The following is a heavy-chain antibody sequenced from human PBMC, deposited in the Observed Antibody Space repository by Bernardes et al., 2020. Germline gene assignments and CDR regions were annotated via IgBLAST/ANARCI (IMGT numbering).Heavy chain of an antibody. CDR1: GFTFSNFG. D-gene: IGHD6-13*01. J-gene: IGHJ4*02. CDR3: ARDKTSTWSGVDY. CDR2: LSYNGATK. V-gene: IGHV3-30*03. Sequence: GSLRLSCEASGFTFSNFGLHWVRQVPGKGLEWVALLSYNGATKYYADSVKGRFTISRDNSKNTQYLQMNGLRPEDTAVYYCARDKTSTWSGVDYWGQGTLVTVSS.